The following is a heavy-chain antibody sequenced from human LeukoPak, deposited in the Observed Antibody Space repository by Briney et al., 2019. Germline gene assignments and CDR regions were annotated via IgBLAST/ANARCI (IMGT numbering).Heavy chain of an antibody. CDR3: ARDQYSPGGMDV. J-gene: IGHJ6*02. D-gene: IGHD2/OR15-2a*01. Sequence: GASVKVSCKASGYTFTSYGISWVRQATGQRLEWMGWISAYNGNTNYAQKLQCRVTMTTDTSTSTAYMELRSLRSDDTAVYYCARDQYSPGGMDVWGQGTTVTVSS. CDR1: GYTFTSYG. V-gene: IGHV1-18*01. CDR2: ISAYNGNT.